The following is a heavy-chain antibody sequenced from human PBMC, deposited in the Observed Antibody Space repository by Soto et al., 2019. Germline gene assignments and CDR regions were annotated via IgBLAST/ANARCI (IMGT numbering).Heavy chain of an antibody. J-gene: IGHJ4*02. CDR1: CGSISSGGYS. CDR3: AKFHRDTGSSFDN. Sequence: SETLSLTCAVSCGSISSGGYSWSWIRQPPGKGLEWIGYIYDGSSTYYADSVKGRFTISRDNSKNTLYVQMNSLRPEDTAVYYCAKFHRDTGSSFDNWGQGTQVTVSS. D-gene: IGHD1-26*01. CDR2: IYDGSST. V-gene: IGHV4-30-2*01.